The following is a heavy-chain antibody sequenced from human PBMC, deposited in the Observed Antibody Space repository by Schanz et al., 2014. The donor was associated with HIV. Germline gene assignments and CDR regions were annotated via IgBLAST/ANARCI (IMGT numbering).Heavy chain of an antibody. Sequence: QEQLVESGGGVVQPGRSLRLSCAASGFTFSDYGMHWVRQAPGKGLEWVAVISYDGTKKHYADSVKGRFTISRDKSKNSLYLVIKSLRAEDAAVYYCVRLMSSDYDFYHYGMDVWGQGTTVIVSS. V-gene: IGHV3-30*03. D-gene: IGHD4-17*01. CDR2: ISYDGTKK. CDR1: GFTFSDYG. CDR3: VRLMSSDYDFYHYGMDV. J-gene: IGHJ6*02.